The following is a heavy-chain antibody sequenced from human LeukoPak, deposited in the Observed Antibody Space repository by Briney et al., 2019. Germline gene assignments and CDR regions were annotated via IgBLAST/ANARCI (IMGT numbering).Heavy chain of an antibody. Sequence: TLSLTCTVSGGSISSGGYYWSWIRQHPGKGLEWIGYIYYSGSTYYNPSLKSRVTISVDTSKNQFSLKLSSVTAADTAVYYCARERDYYGSGSPYYFDCWGQGTLVTVSS. CDR3: ARERDYYGSGSPYYFDC. D-gene: IGHD3-10*01. V-gene: IGHV4-31*03. CDR1: GGSISSGGYY. CDR2: IYYSGST. J-gene: IGHJ4*02.